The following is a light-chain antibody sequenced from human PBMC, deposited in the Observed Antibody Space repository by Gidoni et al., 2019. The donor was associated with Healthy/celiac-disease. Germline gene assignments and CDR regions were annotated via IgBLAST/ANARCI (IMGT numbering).Light chain of an antibody. V-gene: IGKV1-5*01. CDR1: QSISSW. J-gene: IGKJ1*01. CDR2: DAS. CDR3: QQYNIYWT. Sequence: DIQMTQSPSTLSASVGDRATITCRASQSISSWLAWYQQKPGKAPKLLIYDASSLESGVPSRFSGSGSGTEFTLTISSLQPDDFATYYCQQYNIYWTFGQGTKVEIK.